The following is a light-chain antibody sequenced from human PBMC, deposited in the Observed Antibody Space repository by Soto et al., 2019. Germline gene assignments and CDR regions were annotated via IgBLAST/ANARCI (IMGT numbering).Light chain of an antibody. V-gene: IGKV3-20*01. CDR3: LQYGSAPRT. J-gene: IGKJ1*01. CDR2: DAS. CDR1: QSVSSSY. Sequence: EIVLTQSPGTLCLSPGERATLSCRASQSVSSSYLAWYQQKFGQAPRLLIYDASSRATGVPDRFSGSGSGTDFTLTISRLEPEDFAVYYYLQYGSAPRTFGQGTTVEFK.